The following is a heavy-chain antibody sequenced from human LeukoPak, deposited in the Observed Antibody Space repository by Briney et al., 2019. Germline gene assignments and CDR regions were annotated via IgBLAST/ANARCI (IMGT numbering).Heavy chain of an antibody. V-gene: IGHV3-23*01. Sequence: GGSLRLSCAASGVAFSSYAMSWVRQAPGKGLEWVSAISGSGGTTYYADSVKGRFTISRNNSKNTLYLQMNSRRPDNTAVYYCGQARAARTHYYYFMVVSGNGAPVTVSS. CDR3: GQARAARTHYYYFMVV. CDR2: ISGSGGTT. J-gene: IGHJ6*03. D-gene: IGHD6-6*01. CDR1: GVAFSSYA.